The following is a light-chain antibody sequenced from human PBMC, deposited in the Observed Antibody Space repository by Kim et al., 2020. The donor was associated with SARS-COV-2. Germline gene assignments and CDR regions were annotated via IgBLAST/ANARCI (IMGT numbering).Light chain of an antibody. CDR2: RDN. V-gene: IGLV10-54*04. CDR1: SNNIGNEG. Sequence: QAGLTQPPSVSKALGQTATVTCTGNSNNIGNEGAAWLQQHPGHPPKLLSYRDNNRPSGISERFSASRSGDTTSLTITGLQPEDEADYYCSAWDSSLSAWVFGGGTKLTVL. J-gene: IGLJ3*02. CDR3: SAWDSSLSAWV.